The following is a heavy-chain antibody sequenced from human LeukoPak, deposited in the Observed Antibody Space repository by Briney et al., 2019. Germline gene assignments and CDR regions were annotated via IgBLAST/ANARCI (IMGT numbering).Heavy chain of an antibody. Sequence: GGSLRLSCAGSGFIFSNYAMSWVRQAPGQGLEWVSTISNSGDATFYADAVKGRFTISKDNSKNTLYLQMYSLRAEDTAIYYCAKAPPYTKYFDYWGQGTLLTVSS. CDR3: AKAPPYTKYFDY. CDR2: ISNSGDAT. V-gene: IGHV3-23*01. D-gene: IGHD1-1*01. CDR1: GFIFSNYA. J-gene: IGHJ4*02.